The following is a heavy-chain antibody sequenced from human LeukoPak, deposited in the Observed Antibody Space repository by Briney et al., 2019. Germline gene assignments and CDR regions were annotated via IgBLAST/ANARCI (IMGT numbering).Heavy chain of an antibody. CDR2: IYHSGST. CDR3: ARRGYYDSVKWFDP. CDR1: GYSISSGYY. J-gene: IGHJ5*02. Sequence: SETLSLTCAVSGYSISSGYYWGWIRQPPGKGLEWIGSIYHSGSTYYNPSLKSRVTISVDTSKNQFSPKLSSVTAADTAVYYCARRGYYDSVKWFDPWGQGTLVTVSS. D-gene: IGHD3-3*01. V-gene: IGHV4-38-2*01.